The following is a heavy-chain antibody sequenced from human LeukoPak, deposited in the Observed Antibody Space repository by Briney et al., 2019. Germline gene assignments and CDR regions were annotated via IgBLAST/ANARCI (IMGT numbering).Heavy chain of an antibody. CDR3: VRGTVTTRRWFDP. D-gene: IGHD4-17*01. Sequence: PSETLSLTCTVSGGSISNYYWGWIRQPPGEGLEWIGSIYYSGSTYYNSSLQSRVTISLDTSKNQISLKLSSVTAADTAVYYCVRGTVTTRRWFDPWGQGTLVTVSS. CDR1: GGSISNYY. CDR2: IYYSGST. V-gene: IGHV4-39*07. J-gene: IGHJ5*02.